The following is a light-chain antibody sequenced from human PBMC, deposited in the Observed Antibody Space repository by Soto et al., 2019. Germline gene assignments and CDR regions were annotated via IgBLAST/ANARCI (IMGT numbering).Light chain of an antibody. Sequence: EIVMTQSPGTLSVSPGERATLSCRASQTIDTNLAWYQQKPGQAPRLLIFGASNRATGIPDRFSGSGSGTEFSLTITRLQSEDFALCYCQKYNNRPPWTFGQGTKVDIK. V-gene: IGKV3-15*01. CDR2: GAS. CDR1: QTIDTN. CDR3: QKYNNRPPWT. J-gene: IGKJ1*01.